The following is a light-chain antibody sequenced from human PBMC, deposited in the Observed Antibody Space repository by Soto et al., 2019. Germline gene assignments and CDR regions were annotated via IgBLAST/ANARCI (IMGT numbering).Light chain of an antibody. J-gene: IGKJ1*01. V-gene: IGKV3-15*01. CDR2: RAS. Sequence: EILMTQSPATLSVSPGGRATLSCRASQSISCTLAWYQQTPRQAPRLLLYRASTRATSCPARLIGSESRTDCTLTISRLQSEYCFGNYCQQYKYWPWTVGQGTNGDIK. CDR3: QQYKYWPWT. CDR1: QSISCT.